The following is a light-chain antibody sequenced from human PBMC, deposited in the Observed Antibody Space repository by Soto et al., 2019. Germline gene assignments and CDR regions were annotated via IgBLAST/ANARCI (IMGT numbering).Light chain of an antibody. CDR2: EVS. V-gene: IGLV2-8*01. CDR3: SSYAGSNILV. Sequence: QSVLTQPPSASGSPGQSVTISCTGTSSDVGGYDYVSWYQQHPGKAPKLMIYEVSKRPSGVPDRFSGSKSGNTASLTVSGLQAEDEADYYRSSYAGSNILVFGGGTKLTVL. CDR1: SSDVGGYDY. J-gene: IGLJ2*01.